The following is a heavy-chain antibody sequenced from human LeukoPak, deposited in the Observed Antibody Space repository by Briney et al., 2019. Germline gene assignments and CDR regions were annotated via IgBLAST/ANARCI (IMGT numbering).Heavy chain of an antibody. CDR2: ISSSGSTI. J-gene: IGHJ4*02. CDR1: GFTFSSYE. V-gene: IGHV3-48*03. Sequence: PGGPLRLSCAASGFTFSSYEMNWVRQAPGKGLEWVSYISSSGSTIYYADSVKGRFTISRDNAKNSLYLQMNSLRAEDTAVYYCARDSAGSGSYVGYFEYWGQGTLVTVSS. D-gene: IGHD3-10*01. CDR3: ARDSAGSGSYVGYFEY.